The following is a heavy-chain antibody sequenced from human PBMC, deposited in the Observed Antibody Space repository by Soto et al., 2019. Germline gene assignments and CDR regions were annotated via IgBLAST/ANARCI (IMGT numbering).Heavy chain of an antibody. V-gene: IGHV1-2*02. CDR1: GYTFTAYY. J-gene: IGHJ6*02. CDR2: INPKFGDT. CDR3: ARNMDYYYGPGSGNGHGF. Sequence: QVQLVQSGAEVKEPGDSVRVSCEASGYTFTAYYIHWVRQAPGQGLEWMGWINPKFGDTTYAQDFQGRVSMTRDMSISTVYMELSRQTSDDTAIYYCARNMDYYYGPGSGNGHGFWGQGTTVTVFS. D-gene: IGHD3-10*01.